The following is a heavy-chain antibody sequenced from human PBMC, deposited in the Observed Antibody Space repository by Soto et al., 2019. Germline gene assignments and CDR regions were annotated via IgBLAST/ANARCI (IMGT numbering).Heavy chain of an antibody. CDR3: AKEIFYYDSSGYFDY. V-gene: IGHV3-23*01. Sequence: PGGSLRLSCAASGFSLKNYAMTWVRQAPGKGLEWVSGITGSGDKTYYADSVKGRFIISRDNSENTLYLQMNSLRAEDTAVYYCAKEIFYYDSSGYFDYWCQGTLVTVSS. CDR2: ITGSGDKT. J-gene: IGHJ4*02. D-gene: IGHD3-22*01. CDR1: GFSLKNYA.